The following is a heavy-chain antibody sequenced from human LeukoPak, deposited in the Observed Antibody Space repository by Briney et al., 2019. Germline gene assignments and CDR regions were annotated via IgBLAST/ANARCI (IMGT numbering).Heavy chain of an antibody. J-gene: IGHJ4*02. CDR2: ISWNSGSI. Sequence: PGRSLRLSCAASGFTFSSYAMHWVRQAPGKGLEWVSGISWNSGSIGYADSVKGRFTISRDNAKNSLYLQMNSLRAEDTALYYCAKDISSGWDRFDYWGQGTLVTVSS. V-gene: IGHV3-9*01. CDR3: AKDISSGWDRFDY. D-gene: IGHD6-19*01. CDR1: GFTFSSYA.